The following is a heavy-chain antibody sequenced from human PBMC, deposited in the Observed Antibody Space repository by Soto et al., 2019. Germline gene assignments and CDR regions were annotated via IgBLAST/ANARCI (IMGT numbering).Heavy chain of an antibody. CDR3: VRGHSTGCSKPGCSFLYNHEMDV. CDR2: INPKSGGT. CDR1: GYSFTDYH. D-gene: IGHD1-1*01. V-gene: IGHV1-2*04. Sequence: ASVKVSCKASGYSFTDYHIHWVRQAPGQGLEWLGRINPKSGGTSTAQKFQGWVTMTRDRSISTVYMELTRLRSEDTAVYLCVRGHSTGCSKPGCSFLYNHEMDVWGQGTTVTVSS. J-gene: IGHJ6*02.